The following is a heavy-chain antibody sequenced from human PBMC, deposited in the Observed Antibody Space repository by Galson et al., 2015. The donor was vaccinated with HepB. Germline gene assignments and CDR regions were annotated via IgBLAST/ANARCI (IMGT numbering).Heavy chain of an antibody. CDR2: INPNSGGT. CDR3: ARDKSSGYLAWYFDY. Sequence: SVKVSCKASGYTFTGYYMHWVRQAPGQGLEWKGWINPNSGGTDYAQKFQGRVTMTRDTSISTAYMELSSLRSDDTAVYYCARDKSSGYLAWYFDYWGQGTLVTVSP. V-gene: IGHV1-2*02. D-gene: IGHD3-22*01. CDR1: GYTFTGYY. J-gene: IGHJ4*02.